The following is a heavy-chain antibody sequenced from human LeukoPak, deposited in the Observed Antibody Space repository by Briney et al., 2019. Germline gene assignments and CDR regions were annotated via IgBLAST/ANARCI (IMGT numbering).Heavy chain of an antibody. V-gene: IGHV4-30-4*01. CDR3: AGAVTGYYLSHYYFPY. Sequence: NPSQTLSLTCTVSGDSISSGDYYWTWIRQPPGKGLEWIVYIYYNGITYYNPSLKSRFIISVDQPKKQFSLKLSSVTAADTAVYYCAGAVTGYYLSHYYFPYWGRGTLVTVSS. CDR2: IYYNGIT. D-gene: IGHD3-9*01. CDR1: GDSISSGDYY. J-gene: IGHJ4*02.